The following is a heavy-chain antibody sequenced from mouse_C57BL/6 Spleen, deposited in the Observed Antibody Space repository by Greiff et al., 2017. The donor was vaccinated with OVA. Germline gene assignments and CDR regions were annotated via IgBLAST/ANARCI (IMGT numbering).Heavy chain of an antibody. J-gene: IGHJ2*01. CDR3: ARMGLLRGGFDY. V-gene: IGHV1-9*01. Sequence: QVQLKQSGAELMKPGASVKLSCKATGYTFTGYWIEWVKQRPGHGLEWIGEIVPGSGSTTYNEKFKGKATFTADTSSNTAYMQLSSLTTEDSAIYYCARMGLLRGGFDYWGQGTTLTVAS. CDR1: GYTFTGYW. CDR2: IVPGSGST. D-gene: IGHD2-3*01.